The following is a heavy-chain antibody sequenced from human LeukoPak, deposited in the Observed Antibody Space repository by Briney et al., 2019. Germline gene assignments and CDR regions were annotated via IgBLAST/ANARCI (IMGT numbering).Heavy chain of an antibody. J-gene: IGHJ4*02. D-gene: IGHD1-26*01. CDR1: RDSVSSNSAA. Sequence: SQTLSLTCAISRDSVSSNSAAWNWIRQSPSRGLKWLGRTYYRSKWYNDYAVSVKSRITINPDTSKNQFSLQLNSVTPEDTAVYYCARGVEGEWELDSFDYWGQGTLVTVSS. CDR3: ARGVEGEWELDSFDY. V-gene: IGHV6-1*01. CDR2: TYYRSKWYN.